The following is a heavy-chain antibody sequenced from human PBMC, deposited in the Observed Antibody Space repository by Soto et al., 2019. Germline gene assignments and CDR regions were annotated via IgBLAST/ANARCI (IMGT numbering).Heavy chain of an antibody. J-gene: IGHJ4*01. CDR1: GYIFTSYY. CDR2: INPFDGSR. CDR3: SRVDPGETSPFDH. Sequence: ASVKVCCKASGYIFTSYYIHWVRQAPGQGLEWMGWINPFDGSRMFAQSFQGRVTMTRDTSTSTVYMEVSSLRSEDTAVYYCSRVDPGETSPFDHWG. D-gene: IGHD3-10*01. V-gene: IGHV1-46*03.